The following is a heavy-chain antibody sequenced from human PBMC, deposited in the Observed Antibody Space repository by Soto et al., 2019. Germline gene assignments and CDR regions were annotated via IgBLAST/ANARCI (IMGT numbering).Heavy chain of an antibody. J-gene: IGHJ4*02. D-gene: IGHD5-12*01. V-gene: IGHV1-3*01. CDR3: ARSPCGSDGPGDY. Sequence: QVQLVQSGAEVKKPGASVKVSCKASGYTFTSYAMHWVRQAPGQRLEWMGWINAGNGNTKYSQKFQGRVTITRDTSACTAYMELSSLRSEEIAICYCARSPCGSDGPGDYWGQGTLVTVSS. CDR1: GYTFTSYA. CDR2: INAGNGNT.